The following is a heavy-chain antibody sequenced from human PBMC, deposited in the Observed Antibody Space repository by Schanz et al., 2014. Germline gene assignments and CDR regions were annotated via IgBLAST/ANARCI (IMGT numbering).Heavy chain of an antibody. Sequence: VQLFSSGGGLVQPGGSLRLSCAASGFTFSTYCMSWVRQAPGKGLEWVANIKQDESERSYVDSVKGRFTISRDNAKNSLYLQMNSLRAEDTAVYYPFDYWGQGTLVTVSS. CDR1: GFTFSTYC. CDR3: FDY. CDR2: IKQDESER. V-gene: IGHV3-7*01. J-gene: IGHJ4*02.